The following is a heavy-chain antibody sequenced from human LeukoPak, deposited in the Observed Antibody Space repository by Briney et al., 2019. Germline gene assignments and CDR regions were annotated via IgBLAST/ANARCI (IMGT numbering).Heavy chain of an antibody. CDR3: AKDSPSVTATPHDY. CDR1: GSTFSDYA. CDR2: ISSYGGST. V-gene: IGHV3-23*01. D-gene: IGHD2-21*02. J-gene: IGHJ4*02. Sequence: VGSLRLSCAASGSTFSDYAMSWVRQAPGKGLDWVSTISSYGGSTYYADSVKGRFTISRDNSKNTLYLQMNSLRAEDTAVYFCAKDSPSVTATPHDYWGQGALVTVSS.